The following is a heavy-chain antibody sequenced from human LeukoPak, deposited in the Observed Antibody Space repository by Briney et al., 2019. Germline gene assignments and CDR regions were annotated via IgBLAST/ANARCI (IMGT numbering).Heavy chain of an antibody. V-gene: IGHV3-23*01. D-gene: IGHD2-15*01. CDR1: GFTFSNYA. CDR2: IGGSGGRT. J-gene: IGHJ6*02. Sequence: GGSLRLSCAASGFTFSNYAMSWVRQAPGKGLEWVSVIGGSGGRTYYADSVKGRFTISRDNSKNTLYLQMSSLRAEDTAVYFCVRGYSFGPYGMDVWGQGTTVTVSS. CDR3: VRGYSFGPYGMDV.